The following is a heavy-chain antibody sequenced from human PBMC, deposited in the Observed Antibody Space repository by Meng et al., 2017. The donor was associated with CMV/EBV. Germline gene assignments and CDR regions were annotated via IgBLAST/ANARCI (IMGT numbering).Heavy chain of an antibody. V-gene: IGHV1-2*02. J-gene: IGHJ6*02. CDR3: AREYIIELLYLRYYHGMDV. CDR2: INPNSGGT. D-gene: IGHD2-2*02. Sequence: ASVKVSCKASGYTFTGYYMHWVRQASGQGLEWMGWINPNSGGTNYAQKFQGRVTMTRDTSISTAYMELSRLRSDDTAVYYCAREYIIELLYLRYYHGMDVWGQGTTVTVSS. CDR1: GYTFTGYY.